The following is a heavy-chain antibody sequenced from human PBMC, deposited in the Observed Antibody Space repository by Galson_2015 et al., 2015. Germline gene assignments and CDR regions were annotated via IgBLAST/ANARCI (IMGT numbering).Heavy chain of an antibody. D-gene: IGHD2-15*01. Sequence: SVKVSCKASGYTFTSYAMHWVRQAPGQRLEWMGWINAGNGNTKYSQKFQGRVTITRDTSASTAYMELSSLRSEDTAVYYYSMDEHIVVGHHPLYCYYYMYVGGTGTTVPVSS. J-gene: IGHJ6*03. CDR2: INAGNGNT. CDR1: GYTFTSYA. CDR3: SMDEHIVVGHHPLYCYYYMYV. V-gene: IGHV1-3*01.